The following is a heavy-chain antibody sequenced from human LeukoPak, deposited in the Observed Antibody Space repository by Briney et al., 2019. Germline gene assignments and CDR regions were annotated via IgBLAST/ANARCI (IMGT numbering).Heavy chain of an antibody. CDR3: ASRKLGNDY. J-gene: IGHJ4*02. CDR1: GGSVTDYY. Sequence: PSETLCLTCTVSGGSVTDYYWSWIRQSPGKGLEWIGYIYYTGTSYNPSLKSRVTISADTSKNQFSLKLISVTAADTAVYYCASRKLGNDYWGQGTLVTVSS. D-gene: IGHD7-27*01. V-gene: IGHV4-59*02. CDR2: IYYTGT.